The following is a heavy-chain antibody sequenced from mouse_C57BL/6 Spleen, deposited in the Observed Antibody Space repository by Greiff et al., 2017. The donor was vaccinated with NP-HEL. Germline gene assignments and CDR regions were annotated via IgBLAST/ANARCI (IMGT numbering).Heavy chain of an antibody. CDR1: GYTFTSYW. D-gene: IGHD2-4*01. CDR3: ARGSANYDDH. CDR2: IYPGSGST. V-gene: IGHV1-55*01. J-gene: IGHJ2*01. Sequence: QVQLQQPGAELVKPGASVKMSCKASGYTFTSYWITWVKQRPGQGLEWIGDIYPGSGSTNYNEKFKSKATLTVDKSSSTAYMQLSSLTSEDSAVYYCARGSANYDDHWGQGTTLTVSS.